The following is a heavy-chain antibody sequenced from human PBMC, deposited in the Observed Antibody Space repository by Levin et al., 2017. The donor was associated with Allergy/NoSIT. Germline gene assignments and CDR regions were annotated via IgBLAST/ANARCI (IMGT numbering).Heavy chain of an antibody. D-gene: IGHD6-19*01. V-gene: IGHV3-64D*06. J-gene: IGHJ4*02. Sequence: ASVKVSCSASGFTFSTYAMHWVRQAPGKGLEYVSAISSSGSSLYYADSVKGLFPISIDNSKSTLYLQMSGLRPEDTAVYYCWTSGWTGIDCWGQGTRVT. CDR1: GFTFSTYA. CDR2: ISSSGSSL. CDR3: WTSGWTGIDC.